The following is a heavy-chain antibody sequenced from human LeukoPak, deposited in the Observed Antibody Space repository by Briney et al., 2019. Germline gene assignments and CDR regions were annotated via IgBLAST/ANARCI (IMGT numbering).Heavy chain of an antibody. CDR3: ARSSGYNYDY. Sequence: PGGSLRLSCAASGFTFSSYEMNWVRQAPGKGLEWVTVISYDGNNKYYADSVKGRFTISRDNAKNSLYLQMNSLRVEDTAVYYCARSSGYNYDYWGQGTLVTVSS. J-gene: IGHJ4*02. D-gene: IGHD3-22*01. CDR1: GFTFSSYE. V-gene: IGHV3-30*04. CDR2: ISYDGNNK.